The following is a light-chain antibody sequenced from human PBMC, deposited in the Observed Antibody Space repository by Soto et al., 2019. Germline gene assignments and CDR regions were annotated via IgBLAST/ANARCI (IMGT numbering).Light chain of an antibody. CDR1: TSDVGAYNY. CDR2: EVS. J-gene: IGLJ1*01. V-gene: IGLV2-14*01. Sequence: QSALTQPASVSGSPGQSITISCTGSTSDVGAYNYVSWYKHHPGQAPQLMIYEVSNRPSGVSNRFSGSKSGNTASLTISGLQADDEGDYYCSSKTSSSSTFVFGNGTKSPS. CDR3: SSKTSSSSTFV.